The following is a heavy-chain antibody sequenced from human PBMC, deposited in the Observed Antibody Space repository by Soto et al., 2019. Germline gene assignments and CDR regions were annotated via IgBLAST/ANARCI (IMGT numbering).Heavy chain of an antibody. Sequence: ASVKVSCKASGYTFTGYYMHWERQAPGQGLEWMGWINPNSAGTNYAQKFQGWVTMTRDTSISTAYMELSRLRSDDTAVYYCAREITMVRGVILGYFDYWGQGTLVTVSS. CDR2: INPNSAGT. V-gene: IGHV1-2*04. D-gene: IGHD3-10*01. CDR1: GYTFTGYY. J-gene: IGHJ4*02. CDR3: AREITMVRGVILGYFDY.